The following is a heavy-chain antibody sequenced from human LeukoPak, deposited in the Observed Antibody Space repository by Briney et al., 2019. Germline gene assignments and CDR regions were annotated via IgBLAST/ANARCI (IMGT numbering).Heavy chain of an antibody. CDR3: AKEVRDSGSYRFDY. V-gene: IGHV3-30*18. CDR1: GFTFSNYG. D-gene: IGHD1-26*01. Sequence: PGGSLRRYCAASGFTFSNYGIHWVRQAPGKGLEWVAVISYDGSSKYYADSVKGRFTISRDNSKNTLYLQMNSLRAEDTAVYYCAKEVRDSGSYRFDYWGQGTLVTVSS. J-gene: IGHJ4*02. CDR2: ISYDGSSK.